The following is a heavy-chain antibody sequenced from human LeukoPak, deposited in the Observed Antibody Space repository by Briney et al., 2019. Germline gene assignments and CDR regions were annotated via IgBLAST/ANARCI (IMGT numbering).Heavy chain of an antibody. CDR1: GYTFTSYY. V-gene: IGHV1-2*02. Sequence: GASVKVSCKASGYTFTSYYIHWVRQAPGQGLEGMGWINTNSGGADYGQKYQGRVTMTRDTSISTAYMELSRLTSDDTAIYYCASGYDWGLYWGQGTLVTVSS. CDR2: INTNSGGA. D-gene: IGHD5-12*01. J-gene: IGHJ4*02. CDR3: ASGYDWGLY.